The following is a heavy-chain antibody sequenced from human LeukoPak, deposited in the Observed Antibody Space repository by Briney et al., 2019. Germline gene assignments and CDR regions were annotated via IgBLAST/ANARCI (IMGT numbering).Heavy chain of an antibody. Sequence: PGGSLRLSCAASGFTFSSYEMNWVRQAPGKGLEWVSSISSSSSYIYYADSVKGRFTISRDNAKNSLYLQMNSLRAEDTAVYYCARLGSSSWDYYYYYMDVWGKGTTVTVSS. CDR1: GFTFSSYE. J-gene: IGHJ6*03. D-gene: IGHD6-13*01. CDR2: ISSSSSYI. CDR3: ARLGSSSWDYYYYYMDV. V-gene: IGHV3-21*01.